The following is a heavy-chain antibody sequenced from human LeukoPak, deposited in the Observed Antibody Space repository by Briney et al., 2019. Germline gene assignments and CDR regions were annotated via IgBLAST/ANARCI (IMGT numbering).Heavy chain of an antibody. CDR1: GFTFSSYR. Sequence: GGSLRLSCTASGFTFSSYRMNWVRQAPGKGLEWVSYISRSGSPIYYADSVKGRFTISRDNAKNSVYLQMNSLRAEDTAVYYCAGALATADNWVDPWGQGTLVTVSS. V-gene: IGHV3-48*01. D-gene: IGHD5-12*01. J-gene: IGHJ5*02. CDR2: ISRSGSPI. CDR3: AGALATADNWVDP.